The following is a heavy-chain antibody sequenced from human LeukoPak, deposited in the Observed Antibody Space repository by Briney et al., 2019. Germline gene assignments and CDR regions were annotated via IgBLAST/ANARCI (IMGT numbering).Heavy chain of an antibody. J-gene: IGHJ6*02. CDR1: GGSLSTHY. Sequence: SETLSLTCTVFGGSLSTHYWSWIRQPPGKGLEWVGYIHYRGNTDYNPSLRGRATISVDRSKNQFSLSLSSVTAADTAMYYCARDGTFCSSITCSPRDNYYYYGMDVWGHGTTVTVSS. D-gene: IGHD2-2*01. CDR3: ARDGTFCSSITCSPRDNYYYYGMDV. V-gene: IGHV4-59*11. CDR2: IHYRGNT.